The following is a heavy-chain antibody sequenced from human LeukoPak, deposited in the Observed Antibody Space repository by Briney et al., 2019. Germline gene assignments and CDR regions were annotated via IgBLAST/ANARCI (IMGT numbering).Heavy chain of an antibody. CDR1: GGSISSSNW. J-gene: IGHJ4*02. V-gene: IGHV4-4*02. CDR2: IYHSGSA. CDR3: ARNGLAAAGTFFDY. D-gene: IGHD6-13*01. Sequence: SETLSLTCAVSGGSISSSNWWSWVRQPPGKGLEWIGEIYHSGSANYNPSLKSRLTISIDKSRNQFSLKLTSVTAADTAVYYCARNGLAAAGTFFDYWGQGTLVTVSS.